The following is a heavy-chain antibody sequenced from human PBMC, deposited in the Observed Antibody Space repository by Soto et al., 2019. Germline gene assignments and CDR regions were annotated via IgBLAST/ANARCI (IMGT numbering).Heavy chain of an antibody. CDR2: ISYDGSNK. J-gene: IGHJ4*02. Sequence: SGFTFSSYDMHWVRQAPGKGLEWVAVISYDGSNKYYADSVKGRFTISRDNSKNTLYLQMNSLGAEDTAVYYCAKGSARHDYWGQGTLVTVSS. CDR3: AKGSARHDY. CDR1: GFTFSSYD. V-gene: IGHV3-30*18.